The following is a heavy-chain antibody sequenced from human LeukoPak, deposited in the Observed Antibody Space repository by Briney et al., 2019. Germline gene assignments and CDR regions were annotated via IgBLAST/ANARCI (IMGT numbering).Heavy chain of an antibody. V-gene: IGHV3-74*01. J-gene: IGHJ4*02. CDR3: AMGYKSAYSWDY. CDR1: GFTFSVFW. D-gene: IGHD5-18*01. Sequence: PGXSLRLSCAASGFTFSVFWMFWVRQAPGQGLVWVSHISPDGRSTNYADSVKGRFTISRDNARNTLYLQLNSLTAEDTAVYYCAMGYKSAYSWDYWGQGTLVTVSS. CDR2: ISPDGRST.